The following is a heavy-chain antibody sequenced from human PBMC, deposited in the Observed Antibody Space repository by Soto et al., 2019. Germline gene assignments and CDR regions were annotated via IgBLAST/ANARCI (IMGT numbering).Heavy chain of an antibody. CDR3: GCMDV. V-gene: IGHV3-74*01. Sequence: PGGSLRLSCVASGFTFSTYWMHWVRQTPGEGLVWVSHTDSDGTFTTYADSVKGRFTISRDNAKNSLYLQMNSLRAEDTAVYYCGCMDVWGQGTTVTVSS. J-gene: IGHJ6*02. CDR2: TDSDGTFT. CDR1: GFTFSTYW.